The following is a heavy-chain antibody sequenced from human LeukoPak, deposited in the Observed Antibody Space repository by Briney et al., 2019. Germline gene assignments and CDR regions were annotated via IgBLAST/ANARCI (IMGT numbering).Heavy chain of an antibody. CDR3: AKDTEWLSRYTFDY. Sequence: GGSLRLSCAASGFTFSSFGMSWVRQAPGKGLEWVSGISGSGDSAYYADSVKGRFTISRDNSKNTLYLQMNSLRAEDTAVYYCAKDTEWLSRYTFDYWGQGTLVTVSS. D-gene: IGHD3-3*01. CDR1: GFTFSSFG. CDR2: ISGSGDSA. V-gene: IGHV3-23*01. J-gene: IGHJ4*02.